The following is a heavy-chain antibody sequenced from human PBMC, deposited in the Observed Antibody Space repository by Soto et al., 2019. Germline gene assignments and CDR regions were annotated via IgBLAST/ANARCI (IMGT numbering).Heavy chain of an antibody. D-gene: IGHD1-26*01. CDR3: ARGGSYYAQITYSDY. Sequence: SLRLSCAASGFTFSSYAMHWVRQAPGKGLEWVAVISYDGSNKYYADSVKGRFTISRDNSKNTLYLQMNSLRAEDTAVYYCARGGSYYAQITYSDYWGQGT. CDR2: ISYDGSNK. J-gene: IGHJ4*02. CDR1: GFTFSSYA. V-gene: IGHV3-30-3*01.